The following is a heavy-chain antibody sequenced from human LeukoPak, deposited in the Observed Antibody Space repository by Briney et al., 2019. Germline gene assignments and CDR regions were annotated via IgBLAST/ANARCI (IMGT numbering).Heavy chain of an antibody. CDR1: GGSISSSSYY. D-gene: IGHD3-10*01. CDR3: ARDLSWELFDY. V-gene: IGHV4-39*07. Sequence: PSETLSLTCTVSGGSISSSSYYWGWIRQPPGKGLEWTGSIYYSGSTYYNPSLKSRVTISVDTSKNQFSLKLSSVTAADTAVYYCARDLSWELFDYWGQGTLVTVSS. J-gene: IGHJ4*02. CDR2: IYYSGST.